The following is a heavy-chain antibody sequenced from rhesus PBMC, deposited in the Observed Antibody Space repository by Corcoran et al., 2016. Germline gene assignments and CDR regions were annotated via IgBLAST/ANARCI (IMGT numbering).Heavy chain of an antibody. D-gene: IGHD4-23*01. CDR3: ARYSNYYGLDS. V-gene: IGHV4-173*01. Sequence: QLQLQESGPGLVKPSETLSLTCAVSGGSISSNYWIWIRQPPGKGLEWIGRITGSGGSTDYNPSLKSRVTSSTDTSKNQFSLKLSSVTAADTAVYYCARYSNYYGLDSWGQGVVVTVSS. CDR2: ITGSGGST. J-gene: IGHJ6*01. CDR1: GGSISSNY.